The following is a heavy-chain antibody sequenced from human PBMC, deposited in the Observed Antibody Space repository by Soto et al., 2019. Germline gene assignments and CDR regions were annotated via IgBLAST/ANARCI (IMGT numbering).Heavy chain of an antibody. CDR2: ISYDGLSK. D-gene: IGHD2-2*02. CDR1: GFTSSSYG. V-gene: IGHV3-30*18. J-gene: IGHJ4*02. Sequence: QVQLVESGGGVVQPGRSLRLSCAASGFTSSSYGMHWVRQAPGKGLEWVAVISYDGLSKYYTDSVKGRFTISRDNSDNTLYLQMDSLRAEDTAVYYCAKDQWTLIYCGSTSCYTEFDYWGQGTLVTVSS. CDR3: AKDQWTLIYCGSTSCYTEFDY.